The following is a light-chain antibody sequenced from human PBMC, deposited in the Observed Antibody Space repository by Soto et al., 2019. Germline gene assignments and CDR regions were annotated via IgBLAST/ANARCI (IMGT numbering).Light chain of an antibody. CDR1: SSDVGNYNL. V-gene: IGLV2-23*01. J-gene: IGLJ1*01. Sequence: QSALTQPASVSGSPGQSITISCTGTSSDVGNYNLVSWYQFQPGKTPKLIISEDTKRPSGVSHRFSGSKSGNTASLTISGLQPEDEADYFCCSYAGVRTFVFGTGTKLTVL. CDR3: CSYAGVRTFV. CDR2: EDT.